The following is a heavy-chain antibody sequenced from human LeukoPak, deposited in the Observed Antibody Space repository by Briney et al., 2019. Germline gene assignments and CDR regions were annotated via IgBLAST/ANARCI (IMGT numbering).Heavy chain of an antibody. CDR2: IRYDGSNK. D-gene: IGHD3-10*01. CDR1: GFTFSSYG. V-gene: IGHV3-30*02. J-gene: IGHJ4*02. CDR3: AKADQLLWFGEFDDY. Sequence: PGGSLRLSCAASGFTFSSYGMHWVRQAPGKGLEWVAFIRYDGSNKYYADSVKGRFTISRDNSKSTLYLQMNSLRAEDTAVYYCAKADQLLWFGEFDDYWGQGTLVTVSS.